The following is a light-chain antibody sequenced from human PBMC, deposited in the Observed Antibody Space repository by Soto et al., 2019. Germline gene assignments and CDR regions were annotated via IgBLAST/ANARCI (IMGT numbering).Light chain of an antibody. Sequence: EIVLTQSPGTLSLSPGERATLSCRASQSVGSSYLAWYQHKPGQAPRLLIYGATSRATGIPDRFSGSGSGTDFTLTINRLEPEDFAVYFCQQYYRSPETFGQGTKVDIK. CDR3: QQYYRSPET. CDR1: QSVGSSY. J-gene: IGKJ1*01. V-gene: IGKV3-20*01. CDR2: GAT.